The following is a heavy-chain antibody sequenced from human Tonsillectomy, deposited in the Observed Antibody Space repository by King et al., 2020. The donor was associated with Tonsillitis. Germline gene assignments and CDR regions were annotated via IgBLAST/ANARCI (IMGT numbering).Heavy chain of an antibody. CDR1: GYSISSGYY. D-gene: IGHD3-9*01. CDR2: IYHSGST. Sequence: VQLQESGPGLVKPSETLSLTCAVSGYSISSGYYWGWIRQPPGKGLEWIGSIYHSGSTYYNPTLKSRVTISVDTSKKHFSLKLSSVTAADTAVYYCARDILTGYTYFDYWGQGTLVTVSS. V-gene: IGHV4-38-2*02. J-gene: IGHJ4*02. CDR3: ARDILTGYTYFDY.